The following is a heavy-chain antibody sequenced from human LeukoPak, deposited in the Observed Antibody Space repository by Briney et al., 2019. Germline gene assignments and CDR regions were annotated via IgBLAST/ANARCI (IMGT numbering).Heavy chain of an antibody. J-gene: IGHJ3*02. CDR3: ARDQIVVATTSDAFDI. Sequence: ASVKVSCKASGYTFTSYGISWVRQAPGQGLEWMGWISAYNGNTNYAQKLQGRVTMTTDTSTSTAYMELRSLRSDDTAVYYCARDQIVVATTSDAFDIWGQGTMVTVSS. V-gene: IGHV1-18*01. D-gene: IGHD1-26*01. CDR2: ISAYNGNT. CDR1: GYTFTSYG.